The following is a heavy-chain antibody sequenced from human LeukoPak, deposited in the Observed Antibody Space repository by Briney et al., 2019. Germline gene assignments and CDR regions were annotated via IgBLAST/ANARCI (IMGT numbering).Heavy chain of an antibody. CDR1: GGSISSYY. V-gene: IGHV4-59*01. CDR3: ARGAVWGSYRTPFDY. J-gene: IGHJ4*02. CDR2: IYYSGST. D-gene: IGHD3-16*02. Sequence: PSETLSLTCTVSGGSISSYYWSWIRQPPGKGLEWIGYIYYSGSTNYNPSLKSRVTISVDTSKNQFSLKLSSVTAADTAVYYCARGAVWGSYRTPFDYWGQGTLVTVFS.